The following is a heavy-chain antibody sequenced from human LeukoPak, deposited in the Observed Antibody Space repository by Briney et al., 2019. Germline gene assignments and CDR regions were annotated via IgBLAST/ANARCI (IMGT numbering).Heavy chain of an antibody. Sequence: PGGSLRLSCAASGFTFSSYAMHWVRQAPGKGLEWVAVISYDGSNKYYADSVKGRFTISRDNSKSTLYLQMNSLRAEDTAVYYCAKGLGLTMIVQFDYWGQGTLVTVSS. J-gene: IGHJ4*02. V-gene: IGHV3-30*04. D-gene: IGHD3-22*01. CDR3: AKGLGLTMIVQFDY. CDR1: GFTFSSYA. CDR2: ISYDGSNK.